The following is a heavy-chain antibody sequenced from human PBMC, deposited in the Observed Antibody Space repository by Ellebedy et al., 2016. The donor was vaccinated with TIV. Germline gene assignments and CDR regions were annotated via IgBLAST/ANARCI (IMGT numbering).Heavy chain of an antibody. CDR1: GFTLNSYW. V-gene: IGHV3-7*01. CDR3: ATGGYSISAGNY. J-gene: IGHJ4*02. Sequence: PGGSLRLSCAASGFTLNSYWMSWVRQAPGKGLEWVANIRQDGNEIYYVDSVKGRFTISRDNAKNSLYLQMNSLRAEDTAVYYCATGGYSISAGNYWGQGTLVTVSS. CDR2: IRQDGNEI. D-gene: IGHD6-6*01.